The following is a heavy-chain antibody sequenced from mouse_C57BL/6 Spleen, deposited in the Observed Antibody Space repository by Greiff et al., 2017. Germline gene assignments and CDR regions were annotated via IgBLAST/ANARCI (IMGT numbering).Heavy chain of an antibody. J-gene: IGHJ4*01. V-gene: IGHV2-5*01. CDR3: AKNRGLAYAMDY. CDR2: IWRGGST. D-gene: IGHD3-3*01. CDR1: GFSLTSYG. Sequence: VQLVESGPGLVQPSQSLSITCTVSGFSLTSYGVHWVRQSPGKGLEWLGVIWRGGSTDYNAAFMSRLSITKDNSKSQVFFKMNSLQADDTAIYYCAKNRGLAYAMDYWGQGTSVTVSS.